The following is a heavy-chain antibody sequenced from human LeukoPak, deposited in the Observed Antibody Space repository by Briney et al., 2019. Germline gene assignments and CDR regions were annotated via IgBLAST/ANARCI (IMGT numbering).Heavy chain of an antibody. J-gene: IGHJ4*02. CDR2: ISSNGGST. CDR3: ARGDTPGWGSYRYTGFFDY. CDR1: GFTFSSYA. Sequence: GGSLRLSCAASGFTFSSYAMHWVRQAPGKGLEYVSAISSNGGSTYYANSVKGRFTISRDNSKNTLYHQMGSLRAEDMAVYYCARGDTPGWGSYRYTGFFDYWGQGTLVTVSS. V-gene: IGHV3-64*01. D-gene: IGHD3-16*02.